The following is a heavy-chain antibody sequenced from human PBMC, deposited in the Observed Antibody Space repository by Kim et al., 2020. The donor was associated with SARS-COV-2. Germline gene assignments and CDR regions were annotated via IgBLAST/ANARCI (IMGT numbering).Heavy chain of an antibody. D-gene: IGHD5-18*01. J-gene: IGHJ4*02. CDR3: AKDLGYSYGSPFDY. Sequence: ADSVKGRFTISRDNSKNTLYLQMNSLRAEDTAVYYCAKDLGYSYGSPFDYWGQGTLVTVSS. V-gene: IGHV3-30*02.